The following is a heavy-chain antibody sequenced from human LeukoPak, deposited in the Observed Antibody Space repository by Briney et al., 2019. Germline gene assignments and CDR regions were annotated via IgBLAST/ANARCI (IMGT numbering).Heavy chain of an antibody. V-gene: IGHV1-69*05. CDR3: ARHPLNYGDLYFDY. CDR2: LLLIFGTA. D-gene: IGHD4-17*01. J-gene: IGHJ4*02. Sequence: SVKVSCKASGGTFSSYAISWVRQAPGQGLEWMGGLLLIFGTANYAQKFQGRVTITTDESTSTAYMKLRSLRSEDTAVYYCARHPLNYGDLYFDYWGQGTLVTVSS. CDR1: GGTFSSYA.